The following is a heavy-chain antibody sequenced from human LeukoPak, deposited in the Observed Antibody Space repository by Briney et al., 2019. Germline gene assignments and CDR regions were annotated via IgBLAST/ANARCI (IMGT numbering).Heavy chain of an antibody. J-gene: IGHJ4*02. V-gene: IGHV4-59*11. CDR1: GXSISSLY. CDR3: AKSRLGTDTSTVHSFAY. CDR2: IYHSGTV. Sequence: SETLSLTCTVSGXSISSLYWNWIRQPPGKGLEWIGFIYHSGTVTYNPSLKSRGTMSVDTSKDQVSLKLTSVTAADTAVYYCAKSRLGTDTSTVHSFAYWGQGILVTVSS. D-gene: IGHD4-11*01.